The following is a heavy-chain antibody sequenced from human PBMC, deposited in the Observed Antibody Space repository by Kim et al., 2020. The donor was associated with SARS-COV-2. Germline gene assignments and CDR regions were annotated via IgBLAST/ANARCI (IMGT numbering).Heavy chain of an antibody. D-gene: IGHD3-10*01. V-gene: IGHV1-46*01. CDR3: ARGGREYYGSGKHYGMDV. J-gene: IGHJ6*02. Sequence: QGRVTMTRDTSTSTVYMELSSLRSEDTAVYYCARGGREYYGSGKHYGMDVWGQGTTVTVSS.